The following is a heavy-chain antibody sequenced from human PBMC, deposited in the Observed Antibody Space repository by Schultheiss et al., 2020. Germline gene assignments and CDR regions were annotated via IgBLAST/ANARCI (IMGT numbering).Heavy chain of an antibody. CDR3: ARDKATTVTTEWYFDL. CDR2: IWYDGSNK. CDR1: GFTFSSYG. V-gene: IGHV3-33*01. J-gene: IGHJ2*01. Sequence: GESLKIACAASGFTFSSYGMHWVRQAPGKGLEWVAVIWYDGSNKYYADSVKGRFTISRDNAKNSLYLQMNSLRAEDTAVYYCARDKATTVTTEWYFDLWGRGTLVTVSS. D-gene: IGHD4-17*01.